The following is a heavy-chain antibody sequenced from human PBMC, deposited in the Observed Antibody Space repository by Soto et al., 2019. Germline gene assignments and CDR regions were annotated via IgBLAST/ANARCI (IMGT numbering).Heavy chain of an antibody. V-gene: IGHV3-23*01. CDR1: GITFTSYA. Sequence: GGCLRLSCAASGITFTSYAMSWVRQAPGRGLEWVSGISGSGDSTYYADSVKGRFTISRDNSKNTLYLQMNSLRGEDTAVYYCARRLGLELQGFDPWGQGTVVTVSS. D-gene: IGHD1-7*01. CDR2: ISGSGDST. J-gene: IGHJ5*02. CDR3: ARRLGLELQGFDP.